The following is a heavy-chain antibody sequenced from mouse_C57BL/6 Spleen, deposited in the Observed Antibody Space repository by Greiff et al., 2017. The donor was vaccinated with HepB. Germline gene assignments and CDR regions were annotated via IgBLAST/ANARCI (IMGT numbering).Heavy chain of an antibody. CDR2: ISDGGSYT. Sequence: EVHLVESGGGLVKPGGSLKLSCAASGFTFSSYAMSWVRQTPEKRLEWVATISDGGSYTYYPDNVKGRFTISRDNAKNNLYLQMSHLKSEDTAMYYCASDGGYYYASSYRAYFDYWGQGTTLTVSS. D-gene: IGHD1-1*01. V-gene: IGHV5-4*01. CDR3: ASDGGYYYASSYRAYFDY. CDR1: GFTFSSYA. J-gene: IGHJ2*01.